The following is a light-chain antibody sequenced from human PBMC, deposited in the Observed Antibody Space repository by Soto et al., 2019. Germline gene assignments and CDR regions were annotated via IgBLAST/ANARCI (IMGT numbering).Light chain of an antibody. J-gene: IGKJ2*03. CDR1: QNINTW. V-gene: IGKV1-5*03. Sequence: DIPLTQSPSTLSASVGDRVTITCRASQNINTWLAWYQQKPGKAPKVLIYKASSLESGVPSRFSGSCSGTEFTLTISSLQPDYFASYYFQQYTHYYSFGQGTKLEIK. CDR2: KAS. CDR3: QQYTHYYS.